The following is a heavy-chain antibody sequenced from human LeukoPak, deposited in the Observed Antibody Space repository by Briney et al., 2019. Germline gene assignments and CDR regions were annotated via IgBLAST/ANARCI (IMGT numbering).Heavy chain of an antibody. J-gene: IGHJ4*02. V-gene: IGHV4-34*01. CDR2: INHSETT. CDR3: ASLVDTAMVSVNY. CDR1: GGSFSAYY. Sequence: SETLSLTCAVYGGSFSAYYWSWVRQSPGKGLEWIGEINHSETTNYNPSLKSRVTISVDTSKNRFSLTLNSVTAADTAVYYCASLVDTAMVSVNYWGQGTLVTVSS. D-gene: IGHD5-18*01.